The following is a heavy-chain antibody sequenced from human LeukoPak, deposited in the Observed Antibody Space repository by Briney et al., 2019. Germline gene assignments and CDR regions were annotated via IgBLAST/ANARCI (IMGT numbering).Heavy chain of an antibody. CDR3: AKDGRYSGYEVSDYFDY. J-gene: IGHJ4*02. D-gene: IGHD5-12*01. Sequence: GGSLRLSCAASGFTFSSYAMHWVRQAPGKGLEWVAVISYDGSNKYYADSVKGRFTISRDNSKNTLYLQMNSLRAEDTAVYYCAKDGRYSGYEVSDYFDYWGQGTLVTVSS. V-gene: IGHV3-30*04. CDR1: GFTFSSYA. CDR2: ISYDGSNK.